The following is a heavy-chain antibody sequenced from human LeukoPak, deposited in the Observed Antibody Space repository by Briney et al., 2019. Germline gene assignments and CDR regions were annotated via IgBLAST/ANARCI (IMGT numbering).Heavy chain of an antibody. D-gene: IGHD3-22*01. CDR2: IDYDGRNA. J-gene: IGHJ4*02. V-gene: IGHV3-30*02. CDR3: SIFEITLIVVLNS. CDR1: GFTFSSSG. Sequence: GGSLRLSCAASGFTFSSSGMHWVRQAPGKGLEWVAFIDYDGRNAFYADSVKGRFTISRDNSKNTLYLQMSSLRPEDTAIYYCSIFEITLIVVLNSWGQGTLVTVSS.